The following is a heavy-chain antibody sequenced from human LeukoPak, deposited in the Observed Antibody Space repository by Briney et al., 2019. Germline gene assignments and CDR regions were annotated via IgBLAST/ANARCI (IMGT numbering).Heavy chain of an antibody. CDR1: GGTFSSYV. V-gene: IGHV1-69*13. Sequence: ASVTVSCKASGGTFSSYVISWVRQAPGQGLEWMGGIIPIFGTANYAQKFQGRVTITADESTSTAYMELSSLRSEDTAVYYCASFGHSSGWYYSNPDAFDIWGQGTMVTVSS. CDR2: IIPIFGTA. D-gene: IGHD6-19*01. CDR3: ASFGHSSGWYYSNPDAFDI. J-gene: IGHJ3*02.